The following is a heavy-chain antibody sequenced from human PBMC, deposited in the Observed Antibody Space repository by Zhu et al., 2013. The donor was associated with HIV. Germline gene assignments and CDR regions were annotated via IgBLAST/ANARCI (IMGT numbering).Heavy chain of an antibody. J-gene: IGHJ3*01. D-gene: IGHD3-10*01. CDR1: GYTFTSYD. CDR3: ARDPLIKISGNALDV. Sequence: QVQLVQSGAEVKKPGASVKVSCKASGYTFTSYDINWVRQATGQGLEWMGWMNPNSGNTGYAQKFQGRVTMTRNTSISTAYMELTSLTSDDTGVYYCARDPLIKISGNALDVWGQGTMVTVSS. CDR2: MNPNSGNT. V-gene: IGHV1-8*01.